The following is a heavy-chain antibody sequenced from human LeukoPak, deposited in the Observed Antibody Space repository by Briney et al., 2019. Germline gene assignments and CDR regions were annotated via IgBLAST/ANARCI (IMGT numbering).Heavy chain of an antibody. J-gene: IGHJ4*02. Sequence: PQTLSLTCTVSGGSISSGGYYWSWIRQHPGKGLEWIGYIYYSGSTYYNPSLKSRVAISVDTSKDQFSLKLSSVTAADTAVYYCAREYSSTIHRFGYFDYWGQGTLVTVSS. CDR2: IYYSGST. CDR3: AREYSSTIHRFGYFDY. D-gene: IGHD6-13*01. CDR1: GGSISSGGYY. V-gene: IGHV4-31*03.